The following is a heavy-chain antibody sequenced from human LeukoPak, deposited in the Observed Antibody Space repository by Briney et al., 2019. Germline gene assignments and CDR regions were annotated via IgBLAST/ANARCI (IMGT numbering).Heavy chain of an antibody. V-gene: IGHV3-23*01. CDR1: GFSFSNYG. Sequence: GGSLRLSCAASGFSFSNYGMSWVRQAPGKGLEWVTTISESGGTTRYADSVKGRFTISRDNSKNTLYLQMNSLRAEDTAVYYCAKDRIFLYYYGSGSYYPDYWGQGTLVTVSS. J-gene: IGHJ4*02. D-gene: IGHD3-10*01. CDR2: ISESGGTT. CDR3: AKDRIFLYYYGSGSYYPDY.